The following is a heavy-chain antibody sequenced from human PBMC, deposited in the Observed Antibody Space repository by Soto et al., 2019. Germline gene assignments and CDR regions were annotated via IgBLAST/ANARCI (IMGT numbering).Heavy chain of an antibody. D-gene: IGHD3-16*01. V-gene: IGHV4-59*01. Sequence: QVQLQEWGPGLVKPSETLSLTCIVSRGSISNYFWTWIRQPPGRGLEWIGYISYSGTTNYNASLKSRVTISVDTSANQFSLRVRSVTAADTAFYYCARIRGLWEVSPYFDHWGQGARVTVSS. CDR2: ISYSGTT. CDR3: ARIRGLWEVSPYFDH. J-gene: IGHJ4*02. CDR1: RGSISNYF.